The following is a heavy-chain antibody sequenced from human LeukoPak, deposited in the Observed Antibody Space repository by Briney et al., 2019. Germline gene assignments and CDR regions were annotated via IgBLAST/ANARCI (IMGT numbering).Heavy chain of an antibody. Sequence: GASVKVSCKASGYTFTGYYMHWVRQAPGQGLEWMGWINPNSGGTNYAQKFQGRVTMTRDTSISTAYMELSRLRSDDTAVYYCARESIAAAGQIDYWGQGTLVTVSS. CDR2: INPNSGGT. CDR1: GYTFTGYY. D-gene: IGHD6-13*01. J-gene: IGHJ4*02. V-gene: IGHV1-2*02. CDR3: ARESIAAAGQIDY.